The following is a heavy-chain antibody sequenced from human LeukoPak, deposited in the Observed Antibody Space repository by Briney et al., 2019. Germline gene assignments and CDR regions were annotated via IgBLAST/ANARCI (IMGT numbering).Heavy chain of an antibody. CDR3: ARAGVFATTRHFDF. J-gene: IGHJ4*02. Sequence: PGGSLRLSCAGSGFTISGYWMAWGRQAPGKGLEWVANIHQHGTEKYYVGSVKGRFTVSRDNAKNSLFLQMNSLRTEDTAVYYYARAGVFATTRHFDFWGQGTLVTVSS. CDR1: GFTISGYW. CDR2: IHQHGTEK. V-gene: IGHV3-7*01. D-gene: IGHD3-10*01.